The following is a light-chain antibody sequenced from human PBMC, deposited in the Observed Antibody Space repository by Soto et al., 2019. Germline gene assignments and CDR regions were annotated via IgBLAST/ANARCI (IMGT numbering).Light chain of an antibody. CDR1: QSINSY. J-gene: IGKJ5*01. CDR3: QQLNAYPLT. Sequence: DVQMARSPSSLSTSVGDRVTITCRASQSINSYLNWYQHKPGKAPNLLIYAASSLQSGVPSRFSGSGSGTDFTLTISNLQPEDFATYYCQQLNAYPLTFGQGTRLEIK. V-gene: IGKV1-9*01. CDR2: AAS.